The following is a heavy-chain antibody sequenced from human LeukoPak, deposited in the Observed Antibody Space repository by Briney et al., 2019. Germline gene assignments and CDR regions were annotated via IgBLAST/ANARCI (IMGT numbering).Heavy chain of an antibody. J-gene: IGHJ6*04. CDR2: ISSSGSTI. CDR3: AELGITMIGGV. Sequence: GGSLRLSCAASGFTFSSYEMNWVRQAPGKGLEWVSYISSSGSTIYYADSVKGRVTISRDNAKNSLYLQMNSLRAEDTAVYYCAELGITMIGGVWGKGPTVTISS. D-gene: IGHD3-10*02. V-gene: IGHV3-48*03. CDR1: GFTFSSYE.